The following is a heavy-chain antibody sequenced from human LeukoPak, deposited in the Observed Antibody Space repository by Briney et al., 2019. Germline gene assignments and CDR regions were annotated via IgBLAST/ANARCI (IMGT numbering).Heavy chain of an antibody. D-gene: IGHD1-26*01. CDR1: GFTFSSYW. Sequence: GGSLRLSCAASGFTFSSYWMSWVRQAPGKGLEWVANIKQDGSEKYYVDSVKGRFTISRDNAKNSLYLQMNSLRAEDTAVYYCARERSSGSYFEPTPDYWGQGTLVTVSS. J-gene: IGHJ4*02. CDR2: IKQDGSEK. V-gene: IGHV3-7*01. CDR3: ARERSSGSYFEPTPDY.